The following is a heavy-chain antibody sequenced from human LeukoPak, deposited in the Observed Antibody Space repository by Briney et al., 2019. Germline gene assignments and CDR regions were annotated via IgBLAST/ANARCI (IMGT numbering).Heavy chain of an antibody. J-gene: IGHJ6*03. Sequence: ASVKVSCKASGYTFTGYYMHWVRQAPGQGLEWMGWINPNSGGTNYAQKFQGRVTMTRDTSISTAYMELSRLRSDDTAVYYCARWADCSSTSCYNYYYYMDVWGKGTTVTVSS. CDR3: ARWADCSSTSCYNYYYYMDV. CDR2: INPNSGGT. D-gene: IGHD2-2*01. CDR1: GYTFTGYY. V-gene: IGHV1-2*02.